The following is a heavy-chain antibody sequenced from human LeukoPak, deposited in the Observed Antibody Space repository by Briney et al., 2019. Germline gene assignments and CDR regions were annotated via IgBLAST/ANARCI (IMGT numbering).Heavy chain of an antibody. CDR2: ISGSGGST. Sequence: GGSLRLSCAASGFTFSSYAMSWVRQAPGKGLEWVSAISGSGGSTYYADSVKGRFTISRDNSKNTLYLQMNSLRAEDTAVYYCAKAPLFYGDYYYGMDVWGQGTTVTVSS. V-gene: IGHV3-23*01. J-gene: IGHJ6*02. D-gene: IGHD4-17*01. CDR3: AKAPLFYGDYYYGMDV. CDR1: GFTFSSYA.